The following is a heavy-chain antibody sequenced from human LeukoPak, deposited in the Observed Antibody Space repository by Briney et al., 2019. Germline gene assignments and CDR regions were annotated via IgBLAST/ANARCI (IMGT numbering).Heavy chain of an antibody. J-gene: IGHJ4*02. D-gene: IGHD3-22*01. CDR1: GFTFSTYW. CDR3: ATIVVVSTTLPDY. V-gene: IGHV3-7*01. CDR2: IKQDGSEK. Sequence: GGSLRLSCAASGFTFSTYWMSWVRQAPGKGLEWVANIKQDGSEKYYVDSVKGRFTISRDNAKNSLYLQMNSLRAEDTAVYYCATIVVVSTTLPDYWGQGTLVTVSS.